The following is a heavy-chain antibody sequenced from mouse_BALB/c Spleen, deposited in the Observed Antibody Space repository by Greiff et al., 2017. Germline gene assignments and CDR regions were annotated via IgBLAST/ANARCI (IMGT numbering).Heavy chain of an antibody. J-gene: IGHJ4*01. CDR3: SRGGNYVGYYAMDY. Sequence: VKLMESGPGLVQPSQSLSITCTVSGFSLTSYGVHWVRQSPGKGLEWLGVIWSGGSTDYNAAFISRLSISKDNSKSQVFLKMNSLQTDDTARYYCSRGGNYVGYYAMDYWGQGTSVTVSS. V-gene: IGHV2-2*01. CDR1: GFSLTSYG. CDR2: IWSGGST. D-gene: IGHD2-1*01.